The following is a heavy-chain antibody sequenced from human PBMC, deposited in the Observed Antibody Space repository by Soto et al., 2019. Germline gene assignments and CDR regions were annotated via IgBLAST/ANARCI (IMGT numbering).Heavy chain of an antibody. CDR1: GFTFSSYA. CDR3: AKGGYCSSSSCRTIYYFDY. Sequence: GSLRLSCAASGFTFSSYAMSWVRQAPGKGLEWVSGISGGGGSTFYANSVKGRFTISRDNSKNTLDLQINSLRAEDTAVYYCAKGGYCSSSSCRTIYYFDYWGQGTLVTVSS. J-gene: IGHJ4*02. V-gene: IGHV3-23*01. CDR2: ISGGGGST. D-gene: IGHD2-2*01.